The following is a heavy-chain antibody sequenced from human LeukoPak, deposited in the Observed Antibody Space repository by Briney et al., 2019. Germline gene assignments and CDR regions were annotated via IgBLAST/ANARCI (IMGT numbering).Heavy chain of an antibody. V-gene: IGHV4-31*03. CDR3: ARETPCSGGSCYSPNAFDI. Sequence: PSQTLSLTCTVSGGFISTGDYYWSWIRQHPGKGLEWIGHIYYSGSTFYNPSLKSRLIISQDTSKNQFSLNLSSVTAADTAVYYCARETPCSGGSCYSPNAFDIWGQGTMVTVSS. J-gene: IGHJ3*02. D-gene: IGHD2-15*01. CDR2: IYYSGST. CDR1: GGFISTGDYY.